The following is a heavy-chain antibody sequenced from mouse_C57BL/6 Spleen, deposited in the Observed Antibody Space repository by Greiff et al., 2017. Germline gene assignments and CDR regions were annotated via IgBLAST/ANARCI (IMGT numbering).Heavy chain of an antibody. CDR1: GYTFTDYE. D-gene: IGHD1-1*01. CDR3: TREYYYGSSFGYFEG. CDR2: IDPETGGT. Sequence: QVQLQQSGAELVRPGASVTLSCKASGYTFTDYEMHWVKQTPVHGLEWIGAIDPETGGTAYNQKFKGKAILTADKSSSTAYMELRSLTSEDSAVYYCTREYYYGSSFGYFEGWGTGTTVTVSS. J-gene: IGHJ1*03. V-gene: IGHV1-15*01.